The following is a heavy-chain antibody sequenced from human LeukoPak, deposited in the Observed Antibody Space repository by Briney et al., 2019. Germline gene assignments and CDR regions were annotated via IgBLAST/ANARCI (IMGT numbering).Heavy chain of an antibody. J-gene: IGHJ3*02. CDR2: ISSSGSTV. CDR1: GFTFSDYY. V-gene: IGHV3-11*01. CDR3: ARTKDRVAFDI. D-gene: IGHD2-15*01. Sequence: GGSLRLSCAAPGFTFSDYYMSWIRQAPGKGLEWVSYISSSGSTVYYADSVKGRFTISRDNAKNSLYLQMNSLRAEDTAVYYCARTKDRVAFDIWGQGTMVTVSS.